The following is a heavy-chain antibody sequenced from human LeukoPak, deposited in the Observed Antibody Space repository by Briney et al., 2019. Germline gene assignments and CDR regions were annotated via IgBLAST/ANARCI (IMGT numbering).Heavy chain of an antibody. CDR3: ARDGAYSSSWVWFDP. J-gene: IGHJ5*02. CDR2: ISSSGSTI. CDR1: GFTFSSYE. Sequence: PGRSLRLSSAASGFTFSSYEMNWVRQAPGKGLEWVSYISSSGSTIYYADSVKGRFTISRDNAKNSLYLQMNSLRAEDTAVYYCARDGAYSSSWVWFDPWGQGTLVTVSS. D-gene: IGHD6-13*01. V-gene: IGHV3-48*03.